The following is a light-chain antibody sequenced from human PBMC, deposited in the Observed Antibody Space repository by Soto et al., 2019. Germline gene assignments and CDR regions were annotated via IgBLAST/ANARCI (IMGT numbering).Light chain of an antibody. CDR2: EVR. J-gene: IGLJ1*01. V-gene: IGLV2-14*01. Sequence: QSIVSEPSWVSVSLWEWITISYSVASSDVGGCNYVSWYQQHPGNAPKLIIYEVRYRPSGVSDRFSGSKSGNTASLTISRLQAEDEADYYCGSYTNVTSSGQVFGSASVQVFGTGTNVTVL. CDR3: GSYTNVTSSGQVFGSASVQV. CDR1: SSDVGGCNY.